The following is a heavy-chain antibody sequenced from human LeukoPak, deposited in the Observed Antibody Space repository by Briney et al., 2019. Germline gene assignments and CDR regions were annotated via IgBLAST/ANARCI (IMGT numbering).Heavy chain of an antibody. CDR1: GFTFSDYY. J-gene: IGHJ6*02. CDR3: ARDRHVGAAAGPNWVYYYYGMDV. CDR2: ISSSGSTI. Sequence: PGGSLRLSCAASGFTFSDYYMSWIRQAPGKGLEWVSYISSSGSTIYYADSVKGRFTISRDNAKNSLYLQMNSLRAEDTAVYYCARDRHVGAAAGPNWVYYYYGMDVWGQGTTVTVSS. V-gene: IGHV3-11*01. D-gene: IGHD6-13*01.